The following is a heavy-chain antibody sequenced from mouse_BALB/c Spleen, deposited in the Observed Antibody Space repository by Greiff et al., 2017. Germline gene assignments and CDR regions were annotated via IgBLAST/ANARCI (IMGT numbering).Heavy chain of an antibody. CDR2: IYPGNVNT. D-gene: IGHD2-4*01. J-gene: IGHJ3*01. V-gene: IGHV1S56*01. Sequence: QVQLKESGPELVKPGASVRISCKASGYTFTSYYIHWVKQRPGQGLEWIGWIYPGNVNTKYNEKFKGKATLTADKSSSTAYMQLSSLTSEDSAVYFCARDYDYGGFAYWGQGTLVTVSA. CDR1: GYTFTSYY. CDR3: ARDYDYGGFAY.